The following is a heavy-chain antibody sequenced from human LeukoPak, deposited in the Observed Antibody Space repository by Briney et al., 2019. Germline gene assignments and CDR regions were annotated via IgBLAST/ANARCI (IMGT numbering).Heavy chain of an antibody. Sequence: GASVKVSCKASGYTFTGYYMHWVRQAPGQGLEWMGWINPNSGGTNYAQKFQGRVTMTRDTSISTAYVELSRLRSDDTAVYYCAREVVAGTLTLYYYYMDVWGKGTTVTVSS. V-gene: IGHV1-2*02. CDR1: GYTFTGYY. CDR2: INPNSGGT. D-gene: IGHD6-19*01. J-gene: IGHJ6*03. CDR3: AREVVAGTLTLYYYYMDV.